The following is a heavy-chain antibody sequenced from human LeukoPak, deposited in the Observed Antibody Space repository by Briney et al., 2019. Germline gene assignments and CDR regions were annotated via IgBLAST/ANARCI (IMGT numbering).Heavy chain of an antibody. Sequence: GASVKVSCKASGYTFTSYDINWVRQATGQGLEWMGWMNPNSGNTGYAQKFQGRVTITRNTSISTAYMELSSLRSEDTAVYYCARGPGSSSDYYYYYMDVWGKGTTVTVS. CDR1: GYTFTSYD. V-gene: IGHV1-8*03. CDR3: ARGPGSSSDYYYYYMDV. CDR2: MNPNSGNT. J-gene: IGHJ6*03. D-gene: IGHD6-6*01.